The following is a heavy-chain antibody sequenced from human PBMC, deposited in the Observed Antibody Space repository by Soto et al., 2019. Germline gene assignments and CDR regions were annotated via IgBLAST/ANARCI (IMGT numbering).Heavy chain of an antibody. CDR1: SFTFSSHG. V-gene: IGHV3-33*01. J-gene: IGHJ4*02. CDR2: IWYDGNNK. Sequence: GGSLRLSCAASSFTFSSHGMHWVRQAPGKGLEWVAVIWYDGNNKYYADSVKGRFTTSRDNSRNTLYLQMNSLRAEDTAVYFCARDFHYDSSGAIDYWGQGTLVTVSS. D-gene: IGHD3-22*01. CDR3: ARDFHYDSSGAIDY.